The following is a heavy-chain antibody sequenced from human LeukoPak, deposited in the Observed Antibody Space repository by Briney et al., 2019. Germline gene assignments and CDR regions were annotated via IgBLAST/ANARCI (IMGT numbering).Heavy chain of an antibody. CDR2: ISYDGSNK. CDR1: GFTFSSYG. V-gene: IGHV3-30*18. CDR3: AKESAAAFDY. Sequence: GGSLRLSCAASGFTFSSYGMHWVRQAPGKGLEWVAVISYDGSNKYYADSVKGRFTISRDNSKNTLYLQMNSLRAEDTAVYYCAKESAAAFDYWGQGTLVTVSS. J-gene: IGHJ4*02. D-gene: IGHD2-2*01.